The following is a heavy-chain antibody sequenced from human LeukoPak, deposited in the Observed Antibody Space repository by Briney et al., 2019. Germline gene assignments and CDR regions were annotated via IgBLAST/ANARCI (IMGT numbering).Heavy chain of an antibody. J-gene: IGHJ4*02. CDR1: GGSFSGYY. Sequence: PSETLSLTCAVYGGSFSGYYWSWIRQPPGKGLEWIGEINHSGSTNYNPSLKSRVTISVDTSKNQFSLKLSSVTAADTAVYYCAILSADLTAYDYWGQGTLVTVSS. D-gene: IGHD3-10*01. CDR3: AILSADLTAYDY. V-gene: IGHV4-34*01. CDR2: INHSGST.